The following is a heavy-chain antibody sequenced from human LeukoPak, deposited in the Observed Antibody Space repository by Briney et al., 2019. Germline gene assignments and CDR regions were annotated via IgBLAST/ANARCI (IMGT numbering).Heavy chain of an antibody. CDR3: ARGIESYGDYGY. J-gene: IGHJ4*02. CDR2: MYNSGST. CDR1: GGSISVSY. V-gene: IGHV4-59*01. Sequence: SETLSLTCTVSGGSISVSYWSWIRQPPGKGLEWIAYMYNSGSTNYNPSLNSRGTISIDTSKNQFSLKLSSLTAADTAIYYRARGIESYGDYGYWGQGILVTVS. D-gene: IGHD4-17*01.